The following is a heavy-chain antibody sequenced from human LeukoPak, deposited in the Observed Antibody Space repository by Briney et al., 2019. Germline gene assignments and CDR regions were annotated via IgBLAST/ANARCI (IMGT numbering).Heavy chain of an antibody. CDR2: ISYDGSNR. Sequence: PGGSLRLSCAASGFIFSTYAMHWVRQAPGTGLEWVAVISYDGSNRYYADSVKGRFTISRDNSKDTVYLPMNSLRTEDTAVYYCTKDHAKDFGQTWLANRFDPWGQGTLVTVSS. J-gene: IGHJ5*02. CDR3: TKDHAKDFGQTWLANRFDP. CDR1: GFIFSTYA. D-gene: IGHD6-19*01. V-gene: IGHV3-30*18.